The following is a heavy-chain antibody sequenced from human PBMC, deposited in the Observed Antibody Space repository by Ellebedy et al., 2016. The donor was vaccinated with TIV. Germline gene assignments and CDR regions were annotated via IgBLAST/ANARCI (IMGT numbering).Heavy chain of an antibody. CDR1: GYTFSRYD. D-gene: IGHD4-17*01. Sequence: AASVKVSCKASGYTFSRYDINWVRQATGQGLEWMGWMNPKSGNTGYAQKFQGRVIMTRNSSINTAYLELSALRSEDTAMYYCATDRRTMMTTRFDPWGQGTLVTVSS. CDR2: MNPKSGNT. CDR3: ATDRRTMMTTRFDP. V-gene: IGHV1-8*01. J-gene: IGHJ5*02.